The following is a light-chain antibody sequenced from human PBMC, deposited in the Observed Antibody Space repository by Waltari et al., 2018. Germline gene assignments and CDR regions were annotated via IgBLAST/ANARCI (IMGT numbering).Light chain of an antibody. Sequence: QSVLTQPPSASGTPGQRVTISCSGSASHIWGNLVNWYQQLPGKAPKLLIYRSDLRPSGVPDRFSGSKSGTSASLAISGLQSEDEADYFCASWDDSLNGHWVFGGGTKVTVL. CDR3: ASWDDSLNGHWV. V-gene: IGLV1-44*01. CDR2: RSD. CDR1: ASHIWGNL. J-gene: IGLJ3*02.